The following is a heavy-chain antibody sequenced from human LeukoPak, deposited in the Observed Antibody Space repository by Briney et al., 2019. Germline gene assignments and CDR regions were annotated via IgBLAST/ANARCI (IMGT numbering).Heavy chain of an antibody. D-gene: IGHD3-9*01. V-gene: IGHV3-30*01. CDR3: ARDLTGLFDY. J-gene: IGHJ4*02. CDR2: ISYDGSNK. Sequence: GRSLRLSCAASGFTFSSYGMHWVRQAPGKGLEWVAVISYDGSNKYYADSVKGRFTISRDNSKNTLYLQMNSLRAEDTAVYYCARDLTGLFDYWGQGTLVTVSS. CDR1: GFTFSSYG.